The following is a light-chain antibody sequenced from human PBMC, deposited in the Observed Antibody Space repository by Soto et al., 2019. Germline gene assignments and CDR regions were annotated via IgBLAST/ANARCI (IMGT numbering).Light chain of an antibody. Sequence: IQVTQSPSSLSASVGDRVTITCRSNQNIRNYLNWYQQKPGKAPELLIYSAFNLQSGVPSRFSGSVSGTDSTLTISSLQPEDVGTYYCHETYSVPPGTFGQGTKVEIK. CDR3: HETYSVPPGT. CDR1: QNIRNY. V-gene: IGKV1-39*01. CDR2: SAF. J-gene: IGKJ1*01.